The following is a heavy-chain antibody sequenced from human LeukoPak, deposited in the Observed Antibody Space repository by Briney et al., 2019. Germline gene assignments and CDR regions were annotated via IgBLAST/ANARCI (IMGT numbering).Heavy chain of an antibody. CDR1: GGSFSGYY. J-gene: IGHJ3*02. V-gene: IGHV4-34*01. Sequence: SETLSLTCAVYGGSFSGYYWSWIRQPPGKGLEWIGEINHSGSTNYNPSLKSRVTISVDTSKNQFSLELSSVTAADTAVYYCARHSRITIFGVANGAFDIWGQGTMVTVSS. CDR2: INHSGST. CDR3: ARHSRITIFGVANGAFDI. D-gene: IGHD3-3*01.